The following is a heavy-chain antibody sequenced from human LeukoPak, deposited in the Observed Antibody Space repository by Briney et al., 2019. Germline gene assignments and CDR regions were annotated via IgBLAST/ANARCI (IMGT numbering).Heavy chain of an antibody. CDR1: GGSFSGYY. J-gene: IGHJ5*02. CDR2: INHSGST. D-gene: IGHD3-3*01. CDR3: ARVDGVTIFGVVIMRSGWFDP. Sequence: SETLSLTCAAYGGSFSGYYWSWIRQPPGKGLEWIGEINHSGSTNYNPSLKSRVTISVDTSKNQFSLKLSSVTAADTAVYYCARVDGVTIFGVVIMRSGWFDPWGQGTLVTVSS. V-gene: IGHV4-34*01.